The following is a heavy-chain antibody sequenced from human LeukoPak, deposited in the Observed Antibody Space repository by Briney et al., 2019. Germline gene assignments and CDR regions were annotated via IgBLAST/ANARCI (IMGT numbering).Heavy chain of an antibody. D-gene: IGHD1-26*01. CDR2: INPSGGST. J-gene: IGHJ6*02. CDR3: ARAEFIVGAVYYYYGMDV. V-gene: IGHV1-46*01. Sequence: ASVKVSCKASGYTFTSYYMHWVRQAPGQGLEWMGIINPSGGSTSYAQKFQGRVTMTRDTSTSTVYMELSSLRSEDTAVYYCARAEFIVGAVYYYYGMDVWGQGTTVTVSS. CDR1: GYTFTSYY.